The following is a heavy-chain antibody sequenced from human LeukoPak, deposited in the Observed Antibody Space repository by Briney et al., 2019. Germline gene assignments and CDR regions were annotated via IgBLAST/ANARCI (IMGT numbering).Heavy chain of an antibody. CDR2: IYYSGTT. CDR3: ARGGVAAKYYFDY. V-gene: IGHV4-59*11. J-gene: IGHJ4*02. Sequence: SEILSVTCTVSGGSISPLYWSWIRQPRGKGLEFIGYIYYSGTTNYNPSLKSRVTLSVDTSKNQFSLKLSSVTAADTAVYYCARGGVAAKYYFDYWGQGTLVTVSS. D-gene: IGHD3-10*01. CDR1: GGSISPLY.